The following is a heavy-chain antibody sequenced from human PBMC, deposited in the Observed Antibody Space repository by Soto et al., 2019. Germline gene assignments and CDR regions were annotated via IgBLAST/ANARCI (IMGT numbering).Heavy chain of an antibody. Sequence: SVKVSCKASGGTFSSYAISLVRQAPGQGLEWMGGIIPIFGTANYAQKFQGRVTITADKSTSTAYMELSSLRSEDTAVYYCARGFRITMVRGVRGSYYYYGMDVWGQGTTVTVSS. V-gene: IGHV1-69*06. CDR2: IIPIFGTA. D-gene: IGHD3-10*01. CDR1: GGTFSSYA. J-gene: IGHJ6*02. CDR3: ARGFRITMVRGVRGSYYYYGMDV.